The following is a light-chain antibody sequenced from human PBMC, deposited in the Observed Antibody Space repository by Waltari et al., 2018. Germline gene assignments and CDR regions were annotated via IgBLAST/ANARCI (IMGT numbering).Light chain of an antibody. CDR2: NDN. CDR1: NIETKS. V-gene: IGLV3-21*02. J-gene: IGLJ2*01. Sequence: SFVLTQPPSVSVAPGQTARITCGGNNIETKSVHWYQQKPGQAPVLVVYNDNDRPSGIPDRFSGSNSGNTATLTISRVEVVDEADYFCQVWDRGSDHGGAVFGGGTKLTAL. CDR3: QVWDRGSDHGGAV.